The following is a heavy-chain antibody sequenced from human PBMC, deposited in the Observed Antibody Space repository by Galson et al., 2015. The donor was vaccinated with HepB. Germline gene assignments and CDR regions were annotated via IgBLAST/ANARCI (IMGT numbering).Heavy chain of an antibody. V-gene: IGHV4-4*02. Sequence: LSLTCAVSGGSISSSNWWSWVRQPPGKGLEWIGEIYHSGSTNYNPSLKSRVTISVDKSKNQFSLKLSSVTAADTAVYYCARRGRVAWDLGAFDIWGQGTMVTVSS. CDR1: GGSISSSNW. CDR3: ARRGRVAWDLGAFDI. J-gene: IGHJ3*02. D-gene: IGHD3-3*01. CDR2: IYHSGST.